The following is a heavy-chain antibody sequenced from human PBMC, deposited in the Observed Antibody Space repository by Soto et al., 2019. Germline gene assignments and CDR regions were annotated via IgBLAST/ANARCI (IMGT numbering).Heavy chain of an antibody. CDR1: GGTFSSYA. CDR3: AREGSGTSDNAFDI. J-gene: IGHJ3*02. Sequence: PVEVTCKAPGGTFSSYAISWVRQAHGQGLEWMGGIIPIFGTANYAQKFQGRVTITADESTSTAYMELSSLRSEDTAVYYCAREGSGTSDNAFDILGQGTTVIVSS. CDR2: IIPIFGTA. V-gene: IGHV1-69*13. D-gene: IGHD1-26*01.